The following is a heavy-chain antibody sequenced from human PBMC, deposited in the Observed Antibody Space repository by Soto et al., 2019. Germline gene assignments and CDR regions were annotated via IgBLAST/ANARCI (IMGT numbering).Heavy chain of an antibody. CDR1: GDNFKKNV. CDR3: ARGPFRPSAMDV. Sequence: SVKVSCKTSGDNFKKNVFTWVRQAPGQGLEWMGGTIPALGKTHYIQKFQDRVTITVDDGTRTVYMKVRDLTSEDTAIYYCARGPFRPSAMDVWGQGTTVTVSS. CDR2: TIPALGKT. J-gene: IGHJ6*02. V-gene: IGHV1-69*10. D-gene: IGHD3-10*01.